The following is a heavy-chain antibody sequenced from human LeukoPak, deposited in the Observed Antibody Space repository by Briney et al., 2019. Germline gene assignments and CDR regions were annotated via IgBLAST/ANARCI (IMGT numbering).Heavy chain of an antibody. CDR1: GFTFSSYW. CDR3: AKKDGDPHWYFQH. V-gene: IGHV3-23*01. J-gene: IGHJ1*01. CDR2: ISGSGGST. Sequence: PGGSLRLSCAGSGFTFSSYWMHWVRQAPGKGLEWVSAISGSGGSTYYADSVKGRFTISRDNSKNTLYLQMNSLRAEDTAVYYCAKKDGDPHWYFQHWGQGTLVTVSS. D-gene: IGHD4-17*01.